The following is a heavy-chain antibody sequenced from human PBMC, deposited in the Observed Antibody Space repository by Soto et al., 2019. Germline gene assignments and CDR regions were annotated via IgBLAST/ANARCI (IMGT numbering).Heavy chain of an antibody. CDR3: ARGGYCSCGSCYSDDAFDI. Sequence: GESLKISCKGSGYSFTSYWIGWVRQMPGKGLEWMGIIYPGDSDTRYSPSFQGQVTISADKSISTAYLQWSSLKASDTAMYYCARGGYCSCGSCYSDDAFDIWGQGTMVTVSS. V-gene: IGHV5-51*01. CDR2: IYPGDSDT. CDR1: GYSFTSYW. J-gene: IGHJ3*02. D-gene: IGHD2-15*01.